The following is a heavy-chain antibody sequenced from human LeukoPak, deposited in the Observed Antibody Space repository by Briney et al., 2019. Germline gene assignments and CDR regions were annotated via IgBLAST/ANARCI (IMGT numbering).Heavy chain of an antibody. D-gene: IGHD6-13*01. CDR1: GGSISSYY. Sequence: SETLSLTCTVSGGSISSYYWSWIRQPAGKGLEWIGRIYTSGSTNYNPSLKSRVTMSVDTSKNQFSLKLSSVTAADTAVYYCARDEYRIAAADTYYYCGMDVWGQGTTVTVSS. J-gene: IGHJ6*02. CDR3: ARDEYRIAAADTYYYCGMDV. V-gene: IGHV4-4*07. CDR2: IYTSGST.